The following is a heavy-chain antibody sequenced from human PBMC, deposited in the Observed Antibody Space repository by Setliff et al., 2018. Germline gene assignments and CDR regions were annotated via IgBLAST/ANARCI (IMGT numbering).Heavy chain of an antibody. CDR1: GYSISSGYY. D-gene: IGHD6-19*01. CDR2: IYHSGST. V-gene: IGHV4-38-2*02. CDR3: ARVALAVAGDFDY. J-gene: IGHJ4*02. Sequence: SETLSLTCTVSGYSISSGYYWGWIRQPPGRGLEWIGSIYHSGSTYYNPSLKRRVTISVDTSKNQFSLKLSPVTAADTAVYYCARVALAVAGDFDYWGQGTLVTVSS.